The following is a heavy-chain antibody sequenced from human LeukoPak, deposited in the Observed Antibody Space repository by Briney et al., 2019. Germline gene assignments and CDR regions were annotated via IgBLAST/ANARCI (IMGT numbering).Heavy chain of an antibody. Sequence: SETLSLTCTVSGGSISSGSYHWSWIRQPAGKGLEWIGRIYTSGSTNYNPSLKSRVTISVDTSKNQFSLKLSSVTAADTAVYYCARQEYQLLDAFDIWGQGTMVTVSS. CDR2: IYTSGST. J-gene: IGHJ3*02. CDR1: GGSISSGSYH. V-gene: IGHV4-61*02. CDR3: ARQEYQLLDAFDI. D-gene: IGHD2-2*01.